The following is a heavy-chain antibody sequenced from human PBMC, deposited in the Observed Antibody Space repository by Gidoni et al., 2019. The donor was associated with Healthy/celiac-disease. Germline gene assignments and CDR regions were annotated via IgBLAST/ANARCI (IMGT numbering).Heavy chain of an antibody. D-gene: IGHD3-16*01. CDR2: ISTSGGNT. CDR3: AKDWGYYGMDV. CDR1: TFTFSSFA. V-gene: IGHV3-23*01. J-gene: IGHJ6*02. Sequence: EVQLLESGGGLVQPGGSMGLSCAAPTFTFSSFAMSWVRQAPGKGLEWVSSISTSGGNTFYADSVKGRFTISRDNSKNTLFLHMNSLSAEDTAVYYCAKDWGYYGMDVWGLGTTVTVSS.